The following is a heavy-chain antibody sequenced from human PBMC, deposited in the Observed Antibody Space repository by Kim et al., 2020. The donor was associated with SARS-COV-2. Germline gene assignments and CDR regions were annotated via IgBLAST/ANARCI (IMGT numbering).Heavy chain of an antibody. Sequence: SETLSLTCAVSGGSISSSNWWSWVRQPPGKGLEWIGEIYHSGSTNYNPSLKSRVTISVDKSKNQFSLKLSSVTAADTAVYYCARWDLGYCSGGSCPLYYYYGMDVWGQGTTVTVSS. V-gene: IGHV4-4*02. CDR3: ARWDLGYCSGGSCPLYYYYGMDV. CDR2: IYHSGST. D-gene: IGHD2-15*01. CDR1: GGSISSSNW. J-gene: IGHJ6*02.